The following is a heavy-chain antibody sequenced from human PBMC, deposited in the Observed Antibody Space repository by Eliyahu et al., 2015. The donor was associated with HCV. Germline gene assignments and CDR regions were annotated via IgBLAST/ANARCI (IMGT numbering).Heavy chain of an antibody. J-gene: IGHJ4*02. V-gene: IGHV2-5*01. CDR1: GFSFSIDGLG. Sequence: QITLRESGPTLVKPTQTLTLTCTFSGFSFSIDGLGVAWIRQPPGKPLEWLATIYWNGDKRYSPSLQSRLTITKDTSKNQVVLTLTSVDPVDTATYYCATSGYYEGYWGQGTLVTVSS. CDR3: ATSGYYEGY. CDR2: IYWNGDK. D-gene: IGHD3-22*01.